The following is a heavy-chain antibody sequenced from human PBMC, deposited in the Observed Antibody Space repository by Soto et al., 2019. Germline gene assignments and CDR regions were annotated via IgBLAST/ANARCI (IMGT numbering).Heavy chain of an antibody. Sequence: PSETLSLTCAVSGGSISNNNWWSWVRQPPGKGLEWIGEIYHSGSTNYNPSLKSRVTISVDTPKNQFSLKLSSVTAADTAVYYCAKNWNWGSLVHWGQGTLVTVSS. J-gene: IGHJ4*02. CDR3: AKNWNWGSLVH. CDR2: IYHSGST. CDR1: GGSISNNNW. V-gene: IGHV4-4*02. D-gene: IGHD7-27*01.